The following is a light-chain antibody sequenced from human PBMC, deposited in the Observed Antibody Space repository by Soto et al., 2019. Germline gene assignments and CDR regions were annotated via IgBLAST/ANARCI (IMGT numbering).Light chain of an antibody. CDR3: QQYNSWHPET. CDR2: GAS. Sequence: EIVMTQSPATLSVSQGERATLSCRASQSVNRNLAWYQQKPGQATRLLIYGASTRATGIPARFSGSGSGTEFTLTISSLQSEDFAVYYCQQYNSWHPETFGPGTKVDIK. J-gene: IGKJ3*01. CDR1: QSVNRN. V-gene: IGKV3-15*01.